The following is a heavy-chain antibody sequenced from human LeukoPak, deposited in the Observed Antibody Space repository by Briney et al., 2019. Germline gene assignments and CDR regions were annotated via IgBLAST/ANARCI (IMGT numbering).Heavy chain of an antibody. CDR3: ARDGSGSYFPSTGYMDV. CDR2: IYYSGST. Sequence: SETLSLTCTVSGDSISSGDYYWSWIRQPPGKGLEWIGYIYYSGSTNYNPSLKSRVTISVDTSKNQFSLKPSSVTAADTAVYYCARDGSGSYFPSTGYMDVWGKGTMVTISS. V-gene: IGHV4-61*08. J-gene: IGHJ6*03. CDR1: GDSISSGDYY. D-gene: IGHD3-10*01.